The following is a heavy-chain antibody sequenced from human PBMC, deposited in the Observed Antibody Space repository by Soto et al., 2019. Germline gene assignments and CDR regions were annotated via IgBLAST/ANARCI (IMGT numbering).Heavy chain of an antibody. CDR3: ARARMVRGIIYYYGMDV. V-gene: IGHV4-31*03. D-gene: IGHD3-10*01. Sequence: QVQLQESGPGLVKSSQTLSLTCTVSGGSISSDGNYWRWIRQHPGKGLEWIGYIYYSGSTNYNPSLKSRVTRSVDTSKNPFALKLNSVTAADTAVYYCARARMVRGIIYYYGMDVWGQGTTVTVSS. CDR1: GGSISSDGNY. J-gene: IGHJ6*02. CDR2: IYYSGST.